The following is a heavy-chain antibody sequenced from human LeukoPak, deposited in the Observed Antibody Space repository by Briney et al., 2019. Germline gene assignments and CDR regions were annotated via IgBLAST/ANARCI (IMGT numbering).Heavy chain of an antibody. D-gene: IGHD5-18*01. V-gene: IGHV1-18*01. CDR1: GYTFSSYV. CDR2: ISVFNGKT. Sequence: GASVKVSCTASGYTFSSYVISWVRQAPGQGLEWMGWISVFNGKTNYAQKLQGRVTMTTDTSTSTAYMEMRSLRSDDTAFYYCARVLEETAAFDYWGQGTLVTVSS. J-gene: IGHJ4*02. CDR3: ARVLEETAAFDY.